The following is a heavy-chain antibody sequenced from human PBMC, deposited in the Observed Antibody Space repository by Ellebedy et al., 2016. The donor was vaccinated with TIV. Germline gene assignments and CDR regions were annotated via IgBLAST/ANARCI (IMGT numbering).Heavy chain of an antibody. V-gene: IGHV3-53*01. D-gene: IGHD3-16*01. CDR1: GFIVSTND. CDR3: VGAYRRGGGGEFAH. CDR2: FYYDGST. Sequence: GGSLRLSXAASGFIVSTNDVSWVRQAPAKGLEWVSVFYYDGSTYYADSVKGRFTVSRDNSKNTVYLQMESLRADDAAVYCCVGAYRRGGGGEFAHWGQGTLVTVSS. J-gene: IGHJ1*01.